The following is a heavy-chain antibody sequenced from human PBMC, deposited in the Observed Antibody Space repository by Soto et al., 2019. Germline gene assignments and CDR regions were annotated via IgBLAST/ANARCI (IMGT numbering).Heavy chain of an antibody. D-gene: IGHD1-26*01. J-gene: IGHJ4*02. Sequence: QEQLVESGGDVVQPGRSLTLSCAASGLTFSANAMQWVRQAPGKGLEWVAVIAYDGTIKIYRDSVKGRFTISRDDSKSTLYLQMNSLRPEDTAVYYCARDKIKGAPDYLDSWGQGTLVTVSS. CDR2: IAYDGTIK. V-gene: IGHV3-30-3*01. CDR1: GLTFSANA. CDR3: ARDKIKGAPDYLDS.